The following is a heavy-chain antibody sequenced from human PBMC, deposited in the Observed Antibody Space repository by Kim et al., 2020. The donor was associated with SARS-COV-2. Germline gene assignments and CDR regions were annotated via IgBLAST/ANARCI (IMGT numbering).Heavy chain of an antibody. CDR3: AKDQALLWFGELGPWFDP. CDR1: GFTFSSYA. J-gene: IGHJ5*02. D-gene: IGHD3-10*01. Sequence: GGSLRLSCAASGFTFSSYAMSWVRQAPGKGLEWVSAISGSGGSTYYADSVKGRFTISRDNSKNTLYLQMNSLRAEDTAVYYCAKDQALLWFGELGPWFDPWGQGTLVTVSS. CDR2: ISGSGGST. V-gene: IGHV3-23*01.